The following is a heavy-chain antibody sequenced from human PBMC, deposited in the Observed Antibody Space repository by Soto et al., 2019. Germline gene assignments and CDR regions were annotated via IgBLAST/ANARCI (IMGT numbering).Heavy chain of an antibody. CDR3: ARGPGYYDILTGDYTPWRYYYYMDV. CDR1: GGSFSGYY. J-gene: IGHJ6*03. D-gene: IGHD3-9*01. V-gene: IGHV4-34*01. Sequence: PSETLSLTCAVYGGSFSGYYWSWFRQPPGKGLEWIGEINHSGSTNYNPSLKSRVTISVDTSKNQFSLKLISVTAADTAVYYCARGPGYYDILTGDYTPWRYYYYMDVWGKGTTVTVSS. CDR2: INHSGST.